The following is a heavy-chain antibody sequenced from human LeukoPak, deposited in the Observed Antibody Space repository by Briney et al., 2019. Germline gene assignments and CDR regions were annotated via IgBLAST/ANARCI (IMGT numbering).Heavy chain of an antibody. Sequence: GGSLRLSCAASGFTFSGYAMSWVRQAPGKGLEWVSAISGSGGNTYYADSVKGRFTTSRDDSKNTLYLQMNSLRAEDTAVYFCARETSAYWGQGTLVTVSS. J-gene: IGHJ4*02. CDR2: ISGSGGNT. D-gene: IGHD1-26*01. CDR1: GFTFSGYA. CDR3: ARETSAY. V-gene: IGHV3-23*01.